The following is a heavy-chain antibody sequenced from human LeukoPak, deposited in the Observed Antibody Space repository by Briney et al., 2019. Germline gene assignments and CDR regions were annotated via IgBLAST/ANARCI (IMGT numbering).Heavy chain of an antibody. Sequence: SETLSLTCNVSGGSIRSYYWSWIRQPPGKGVEWIGYIYYSGSTNYNPSLKSRVTISVDTSKNQFSLKLSSVTAADTAVYYCARGFRGPNFDYWGQGTLVTVSS. CDR3: ARGFRGPNFDY. CDR1: GGSIRSYY. D-gene: IGHD3-3*01. J-gene: IGHJ4*02. V-gene: IGHV4-59*08. CDR2: IYYSGST.